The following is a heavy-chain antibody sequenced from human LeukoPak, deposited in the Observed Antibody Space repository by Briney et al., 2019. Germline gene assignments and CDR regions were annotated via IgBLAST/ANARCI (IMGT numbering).Heavy chain of an antibody. CDR3: AREGGYCSSTSCYGDNWFDP. CDR2: NNPNSGGT. J-gene: IGHJ5*02. V-gene: IGHV1-2*02. D-gene: IGHD2-2*01. CDR1: GYTFTGYY. Sequence: ASVKVSCKASGYTFTGYYMHWVRQAPGQGLEWMGWNNPNSGGTNYAQKFQGRVTMTRDTSISTAYMELSRLRSDDTAVYYCAREGGYCSSTSCYGDNWFDPWGQGTLVTVSS.